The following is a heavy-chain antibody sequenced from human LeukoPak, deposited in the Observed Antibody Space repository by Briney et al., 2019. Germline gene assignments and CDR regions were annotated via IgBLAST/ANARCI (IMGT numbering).Heavy chain of an antibody. V-gene: IGHV1-18*01. J-gene: IGHJ4*02. CDR2: ISAYNGNT. D-gene: IGHD1-26*01. Sequence: GASVKVSCKASGYTFTSYGISWVRQAPGQGLEWMGWISAYNGNTNYAQKLQGRVTMTTDTSTSTAYMELRSLRSEDTAVYYCARLGPAYSGSYSETDYWGQGTLVTVSS. CDR1: GYTFTSYG. CDR3: ARLGPAYSGSYSETDY.